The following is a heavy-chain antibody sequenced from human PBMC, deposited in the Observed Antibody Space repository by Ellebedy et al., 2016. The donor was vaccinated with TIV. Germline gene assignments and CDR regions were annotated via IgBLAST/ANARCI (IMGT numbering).Heavy chain of an antibody. CDR3: AHQGDTGASDV. Sequence: SGPTLVKPTQTLTLTCTFSGFSLSTSEGGVTWIRQPPGKALEWLALIYWDDDKRYSTSLQSRLTITKATSKNQVVLTMTNMDPVDSATYYCAHQGDTGASDVWGQGTTVSVSS. J-gene: IGHJ6*02. D-gene: IGHD1-26*01. CDR2: IYWDDDK. V-gene: IGHV2-5*02. CDR1: GFSLSTSEGG.